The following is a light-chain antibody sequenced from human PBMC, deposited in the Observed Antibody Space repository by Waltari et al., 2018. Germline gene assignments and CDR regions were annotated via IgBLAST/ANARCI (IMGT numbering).Light chain of an antibody. J-gene: IGLJ1*01. Sequence: SCVLTQTPSVSVAQGGREQITCGGSIVGREGEHWYQQKPGQAPVLVIYYDNDRPAGIPERFSGFTSGNTATLTISRVEAGDEADYYCQVWDTSIDVGVFVTGTKVTVL. CDR2: YDN. V-gene: IGLV3-21*04. CDR1: IVGREG. CDR3: QVWDTSIDVGV.